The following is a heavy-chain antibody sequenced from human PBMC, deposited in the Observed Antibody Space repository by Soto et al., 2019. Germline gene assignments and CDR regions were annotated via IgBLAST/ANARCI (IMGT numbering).Heavy chain of an antibody. CDR2: ISGSGGST. J-gene: IGHJ6*02. D-gene: IGHD1-26*01. Sequence: GGSLRLSCAASGFTFSSYAMSWVRQAPGKGLEWVSAISGSGGSTYYADSVNPRFTLSRHTSNTPLYLQMNRLRADDTAVYYCPKASITSFSGCYCFDYYYLIYVSAQRTTVTVSS. CDR1: GFTFSSYA. V-gene: IGHV3-23*01. CDR3: PKASITSFSGCYCFDYYYLIYV.